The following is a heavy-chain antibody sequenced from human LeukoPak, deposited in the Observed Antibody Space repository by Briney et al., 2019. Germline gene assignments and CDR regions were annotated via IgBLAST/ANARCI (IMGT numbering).Heavy chain of an antibody. D-gene: IGHD2-15*01. CDR2: INHSGST. J-gene: IGHJ4*02. CDR1: GGSFSGYY. CDR3: AGGVVLEDY. V-gene: IGHV4-34*01. Sequence: SETLSLTCAVYGGSFSGYYWSWIRQPPGKGLEWIGEINHSGSTYYNPSLKSRVTISVDTSKNQFSLKLSSVTAADTAVYYCAGGVVLEDYWGQGTLVTVSS.